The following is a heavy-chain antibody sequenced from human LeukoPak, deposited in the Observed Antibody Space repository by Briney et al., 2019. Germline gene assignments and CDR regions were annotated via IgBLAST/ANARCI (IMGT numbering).Heavy chain of an antibody. CDR3: AYETSSPWYFQH. J-gene: IGHJ1*01. CDR2: LDPSDSYT. V-gene: IGHV5-10-1*01. Sequence: GESLKISCKGSGYSFTSYWISWVRQMPGTGLEWMGRLDPSDSYTNYSPSFQGHVTISADKSISTAYLQWSSLKASDTAMYYCAYETSSPWYFQHWGQGTLVTVSS. CDR1: GYSFTSYW. D-gene: IGHD1/OR15-1a*01.